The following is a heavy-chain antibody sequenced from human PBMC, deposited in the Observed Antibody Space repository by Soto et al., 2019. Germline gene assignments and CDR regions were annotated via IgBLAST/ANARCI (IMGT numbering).Heavy chain of an antibody. D-gene: IGHD4-17*01. J-gene: IGHJ2*01. CDR1: GGSISGDYS. V-gene: IGHV4-30-2*01. Sequence: QLQLQESGSGLVKPSQTLSLTCAVSGGSISGDYSWSWIRQPPGKGLEWIGYIFQSGGTYYNPSLXXXVXXSIDTSKNHFSLRLTSVTAADTAVYYCARRFDYSDSWYFDLWGRGSLVTVSS. CDR3: ARRFDYSDSWYFDL. CDR2: IFQSGGT.